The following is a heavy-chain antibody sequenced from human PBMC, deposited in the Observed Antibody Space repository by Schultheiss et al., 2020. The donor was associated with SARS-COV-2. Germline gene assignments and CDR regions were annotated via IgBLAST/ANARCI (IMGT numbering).Heavy chain of an antibody. V-gene: IGHV3-30-3*01. Sequence: GGSLRLSCAASGFTFSSYAMHWVRQAPGKGLEWVAVISYDGSNKYYADSVKGRFTISRDNSKNTLYLQMNSLRAEDTAVYYCARVGNYYDSSGYYEEGAFDIWGQGTMVTVSS. J-gene: IGHJ3*02. D-gene: IGHD3-22*01. CDR3: ARVGNYYDSSGYYEEGAFDI. CDR1: GFTFSSYA. CDR2: ISYDGSNK.